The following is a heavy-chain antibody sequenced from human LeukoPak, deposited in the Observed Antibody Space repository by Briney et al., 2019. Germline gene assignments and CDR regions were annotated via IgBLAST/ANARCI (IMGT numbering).Heavy chain of an antibody. CDR1: GFTFSTYV. CDR3: ASSHSSGWYYFDY. CDR2: ISYDGSNK. D-gene: IGHD6-19*01. J-gene: IGHJ4*02. Sequence: GGSLRLSCAASGFTFSTYVMHWVRQAPGKGLEWVAVISYDGSNKYYADSVKGRFTISRDNSKNTLYLQMNSLRAEDTAVYYCASSHSSGWYYFDYWGQGTLVTVSS. V-gene: IGHV3-30-3*01.